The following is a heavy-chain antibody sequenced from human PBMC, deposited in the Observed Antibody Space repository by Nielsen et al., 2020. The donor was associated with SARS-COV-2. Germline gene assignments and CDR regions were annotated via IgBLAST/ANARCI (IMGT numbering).Heavy chain of an antibody. CDR3: TRSYYDFWSGPPYGMDV. CDR1: GFTFGDYA. Sequence: GGSLRLSCTASGFTFGDYAMSWVRQAPGKGLEWVGFIRSKTFGGTTEYAASVEGRFIISRDDSKSLVDLHMNSLKTEDTAVYYCTRSYYDFWSGPPYGMDVWGQGTTVTVSS. CDR2: IRSKTFGGTT. D-gene: IGHD3-3*01. V-gene: IGHV3-49*04. J-gene: IGHJ6*02.